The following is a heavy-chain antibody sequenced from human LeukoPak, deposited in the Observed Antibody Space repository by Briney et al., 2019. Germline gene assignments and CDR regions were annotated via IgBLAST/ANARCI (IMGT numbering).Heavy chain of an antibody. D-gene: IGHD1-26*01. V-gene: IGHV3-23*01. CDR1: GFTFSNYP. Sequence: GGSLRLSCEASGFTFSNYPMHWVRQAPGKGLEWVSAEGSAGGTYYADSVKGRFTISRDNSGKTMSLQMNRLRVEDTALYYCASRTWVGAGYYAFDIWGQGTMVTVSS. CDR3: ASRTWVGAGYYAFDI. CDR2: EGSAGGT. J-gene: IGHJ3*02.